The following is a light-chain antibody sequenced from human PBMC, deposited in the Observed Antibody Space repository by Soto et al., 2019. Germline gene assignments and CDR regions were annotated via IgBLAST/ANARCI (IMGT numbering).Light chain of an antibody. V-gene: IGKV3-15*01. CDR3: LQYDDWRSCT. CDR1: LSVSSN. Sequence: ILMTQSPATLSVSPGERATLSCRTSLSVSSNLAWYQQRPGQAPRLLIFGASTRATGVAARFSGSGSGTEFTLTISGLQSDDFAVYYCLQYDDWRSCTFGPGTKVDIK. J-gene: IGKJ1*01. CDR2: GAS.